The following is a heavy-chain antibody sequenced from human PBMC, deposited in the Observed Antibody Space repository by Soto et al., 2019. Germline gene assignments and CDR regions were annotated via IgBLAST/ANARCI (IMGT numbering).Heavy chain of an antibody. CDR2: TYHSGST. Sequence: QLQLQESGSGLVKPSQTLSLTCAVSGGSISSGGYSWSWIRQPPGKGLEWIGYTYHSGSTYYNPSLKSRVTISVDGSRTQFSLKLSSVTAADTAVYYCARAHYGDYGYGMDVWGQGTTVTVSS. D-gene: IGHD4-17*01. CDR3: ARAHYGDYGYGMDV. CDR1: GGSISSGGYS. J-gene: IGHJ6*02. V-gene: IGHV4-30-2*01.